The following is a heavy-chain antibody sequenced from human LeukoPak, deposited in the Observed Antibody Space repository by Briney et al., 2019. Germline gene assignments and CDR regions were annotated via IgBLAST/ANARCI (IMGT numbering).Heavy chain of an antibody. V-gene: IGHV3-7*03. Sequence: GGSLRLSCAASTFTFNTHWMSWVRQAPGKGLEWVATIKRGGTEKYYVDPVKGRFTISRDNAKNSLYLQMNSLRVEDTAVYYCARDYYYYYYYMDVWGKGTTVTVSS. CDR1: TFTFNTHW. CDR2: IKRGGTEK. J-gene: IGHJ6*03. CDR3: ARDYYYYYYYMDV.